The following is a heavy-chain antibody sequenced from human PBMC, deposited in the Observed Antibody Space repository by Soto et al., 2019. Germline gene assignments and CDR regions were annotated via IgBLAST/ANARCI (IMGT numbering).Heavy chain of an antibody. CDR3: ARTASYSSGWYQDY. V-gene: IGHV4-4*02. D-gene: IGHD6-19*01. CDR1: GGSISSSNW. J-gene: IGHJ4*02. CDR2: IYHSEST. Sequence: QVQLQESGPGLVKPSGTLSLTCAVSGGSISSSNWWSWVRQPPGKGLEWIGEIYHSESTNNNPSLKSRVTMSVDKSTNQFSLKLSSVTAADTAVYYCARTASYSSGWYQDYWGQGTLVTVSS.